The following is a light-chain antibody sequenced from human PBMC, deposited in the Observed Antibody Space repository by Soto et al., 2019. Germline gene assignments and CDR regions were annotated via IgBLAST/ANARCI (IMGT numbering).Light chain of an antibody. CDR3: CSYAGGSTYV. CDR1: SSDVGSYNL. J-gene: IGLJ1*01. CDR2: EGT. Sequence: LTQPASVSGSPGQSITISCTGTSSDVGSYNLVSWYQHHPGKAPKFMIYEGTKRPSGVSSRFSGSKSGNTASLTISGLQAEDEAYYHCCSYAGGSTYVFGTGTKVTVL. V-gene: IGLV2-23*01.